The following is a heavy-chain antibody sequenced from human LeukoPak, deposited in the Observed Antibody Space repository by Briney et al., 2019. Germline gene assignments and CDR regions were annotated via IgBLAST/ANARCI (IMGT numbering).Heavy chain of an antibody. CDR2: ISYSGNT. V-gene: IGHV4-39*01. CDR3: ARSTRRYGSPDYFDY. J-gene: IGHJ4*02. CDR1: GGSISSNSYH. D-gene: IGHD3-10*01. Sequence: SDTLALLRTVSGGSISSNSYHCCWIRQPPCKSLEWLAIISYSGNTYYNPSLKSRVTISVDTSNNQFSLKLSSVTAADTAVYYCARSTRRYGSPDYFDYWGQGTLVTVSS.